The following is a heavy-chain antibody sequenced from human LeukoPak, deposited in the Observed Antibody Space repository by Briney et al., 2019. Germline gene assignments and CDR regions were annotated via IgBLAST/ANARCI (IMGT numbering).Heavy chain of an antibody. CDR1: GFTFSSYW. V-gene: IGHV3-74*01. CDR2: INSDGSST. Sequence: GGSLRLSCAASGFTFSSYWMHWVRQAPGKGLVWVSRINSDGSSTSYADSVKGRFTISRDNAKNTLYLQMNSLRADDTAVYYCAREGSYSSAPFDIWGQGTMVTVSS. D-gene: IGHD6-19*01. CDR3: AREGSYSSAPFDI. J-gene: IGHJ3*02.